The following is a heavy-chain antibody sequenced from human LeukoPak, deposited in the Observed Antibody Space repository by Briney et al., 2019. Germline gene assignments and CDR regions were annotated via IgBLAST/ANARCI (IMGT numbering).Heavy chain of an antibody. CDR2: IYYSGST. CDR3: ARSYYGPGSYSVPLDY. J-gene: IGHJ4*02. D-gene: IGHD3-10*01. CDR1: GGSISSYY. V-gene: IGHV4-59*01. Sequence: PSETLSLTCTVSGGSISSYYWSWIRQPPGKGLEWIGYIYYSGSTNYNPSLKSRVTISVDTSKNQFSLKLSSVTAADTAVYYCARSYYGPGSYSVPLDYWGQGTLVTVSS.